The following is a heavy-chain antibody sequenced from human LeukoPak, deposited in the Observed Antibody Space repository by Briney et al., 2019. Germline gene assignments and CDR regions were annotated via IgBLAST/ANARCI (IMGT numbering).Heavy chain of an antibody. D-gene: IGHD2-2*01. CDR2: IYHSGST. J-gene: IGHJ6*03. CDR3: ARNRYCSSTSCYYYYYYYMDV. Sequence: PSETLSLTCTVSGYSISSGYYWGWIRQPPGKGLEWIGSIYHSGSTYYNPSLKSRVTISVDTSKNQFSLKLSSVTAADTAVYYCARNRYCSSTSCYYYYYYYMDVWGKGTTVTVSS. V-gene: IGHV4-38-2*02. CDR1: GYSISSGYY.